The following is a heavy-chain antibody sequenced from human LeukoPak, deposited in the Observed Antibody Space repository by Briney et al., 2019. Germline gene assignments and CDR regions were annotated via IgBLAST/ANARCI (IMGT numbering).Heavy chain of an antibody. V-gene: IGHV1-2*02. Sequence: ASVKVSCKASGYTFTDYYIHWVRQAPGQGLEWMGWINSKTGGTNYAQKFQGRVTMTKDTSISTAYMDLSSLSSDDTAVYYCARDREYYYDSSGYSYFDYWGQGTLVTVSS. J-gene: IGHJ4*02. D-gene: IGHD3-22*01. CDR1: GYTFTDYY. CDR2: INSKTGGT. CDR3: ARDREYYYDSSGYSYFDY.